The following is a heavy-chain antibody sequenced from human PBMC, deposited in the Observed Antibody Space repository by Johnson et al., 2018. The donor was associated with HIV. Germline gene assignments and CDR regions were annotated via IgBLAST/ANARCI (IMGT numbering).Heavy chain of an antibody. CDR1: GFTLSSYA. V-gene: IGHV3-30*04. CDR2: ISYDGSNK. Sequence: VQLVESGGGVVQPGRSLRLSCAASGFTLSSYAMHWVRQAPGKGLEWVAVISYDGSNKYYADSVKGLFTTSRDNSKNTLYLQMNSLKTEDTAVYYCTTDPPVMSSTSERDAFDIWGQGTMVTVSS. J-gene: IGHJ3*02. D-gene: IGHD2-2*01. CDR3: TTDPPVMSSTSERDAFDI.